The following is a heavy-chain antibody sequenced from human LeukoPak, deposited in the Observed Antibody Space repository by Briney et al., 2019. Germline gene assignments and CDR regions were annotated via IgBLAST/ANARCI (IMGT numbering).Heavy chain of an antibody. CDR2: TSGSGGST. V-gene: IGHV3-23*01. CDR1: GFTFSSYA. CDR3: AKDYYGSGSYRHFDQ. Sequence: PGGSLRLSCAASGFTFSSYAMSWVRQAPGKGLEWVSGTSGSGGSTYYADSAKGRFTISRDNSKNTLYLQMNSLRAEDTAVYYCAKDYYGSGSYRHFDQWGQGTLVTVSS. D-gene: IGHD3-10*01. J-gene: IGHJ4*02.